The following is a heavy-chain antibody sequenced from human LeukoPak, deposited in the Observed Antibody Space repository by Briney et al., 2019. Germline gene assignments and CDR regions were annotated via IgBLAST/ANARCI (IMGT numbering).Heavy chain of an antibody. D-gene: IGHD3-3*01. Sequence: GGSLRLSCAASGFTFSSYAMNWVRQAPGKGLEWVSTVSGSGSSTYYADSVKGRFTISRDNSKNKQYLQMNSLRAEDTAVYYCAKDRSYDFWSGYSGAGDYWGQGTLVTVSS. V-gene: IGHV3-23*01. J-gene: IGHJ4*02. CDR2: VSGSGSST. CDR1: GFTFSSYA. CDR3: AKDRSYDFWSGYSGAGDY.